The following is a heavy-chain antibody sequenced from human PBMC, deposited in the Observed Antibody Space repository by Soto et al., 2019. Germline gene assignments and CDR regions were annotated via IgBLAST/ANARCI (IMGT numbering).Heavy chain of an antibody. CDR2: IDPTDSYT. Sequence: GESLKISCQGSGYDFSTYWITWVRQMPGKGLEWLGRIDPTDSYTNYSPSFQGHVTISADKSISTAYLQWSSLKASDTAMYYCARSISVAYDSSGYHFDYWGQGTLVTVSS. V-gene: IGHV5-10-1*01. CDR3: ARSISVAYDSSGYHFDY. J-gene: IGHJ4*02. D-gene: IGHD3-22*01. CDR1: GYDFSTYW.